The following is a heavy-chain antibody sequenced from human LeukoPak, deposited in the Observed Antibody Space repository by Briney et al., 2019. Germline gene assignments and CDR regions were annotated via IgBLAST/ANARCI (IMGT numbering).Heavy chain of an antibody. CDR3: ARVYSSGWPNYYYYGVDV. CDR1: GGSFSGYY. J-gene: IGHJ6*02. D-gene: IGHD6-19*01. V-gene: IGHV4-34*01. CDR2: INHSGST. Sequence: PSETLSLTCAVYGGSFSGYYWSWIRQPPGKGLEWIGEINHSGSTNYNPSLKSRVTISVDTSKNQFSLKLSSVTAADTAVYYCARVYSSGWPNYYYYGVDVWGQGTTVTVSS.